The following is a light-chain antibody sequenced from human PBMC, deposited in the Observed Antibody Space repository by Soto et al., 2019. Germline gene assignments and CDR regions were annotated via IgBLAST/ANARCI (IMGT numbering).Light chain of an antibody. CDR3: QQYGGSRWT. CDR1: QSVSSTY. V-gene: IGKV3-20*01. CDR2: GAS. Sequence: IVLTQSPGTLSLSPGERATLSCRASQSVSSTYLAWYQQKPGQAPRLLIYGASNRATGIPDRLSGSGSGTDFTLTISRLEPEDFAVYYCQQYGGSRWTFGQGTKVDIK. J-gene: IGKJ1*01.